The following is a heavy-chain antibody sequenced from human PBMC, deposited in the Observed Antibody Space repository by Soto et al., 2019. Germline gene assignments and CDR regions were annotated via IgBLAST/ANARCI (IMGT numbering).Heavy chain of an antibody. CDR3: ASSKGITYYYDSSGRYYFDY. Sequence: QLQLQESGPGLVKPSETLSLTCTVSGGSISSSSYYWGWIRQPPGKGLEWIGSIYYSGSTYYNPSLKSRVTISVDTSKNQFSLKLSSVTVADTAVYYCASSKGITYYYDSSGRYYFDYWGQGTLVTVSS. J-gene: IGHJ4*02. CDR1: GGSISSSSYY. D-gene: IGHD3-22*01. V-gene: IGHV4-39*01. CDR2: IYYSGST.